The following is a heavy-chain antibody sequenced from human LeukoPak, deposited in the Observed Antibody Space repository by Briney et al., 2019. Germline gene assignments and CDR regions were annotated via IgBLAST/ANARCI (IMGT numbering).Heavy chain of an antibody. CDR1: RFTFSSYA. J-gene: IGHJ6*02. D-gene: IGHD1-1*01. Sequence: GRSLRLSCAASRFTFSSYAMHWVRQAPGKGLEWVAVISYDGSNKYYADPVKGRFTISRDNSKNTLYLQMNSLRAEDTAVYYCARGPPNLPGPYGMDVWGQGTTVTVSS. CDR2: ISYDGSNK. CDR3: ARGPPNLPGPYGMDV. V-gene: IGHV3-30-3*01.